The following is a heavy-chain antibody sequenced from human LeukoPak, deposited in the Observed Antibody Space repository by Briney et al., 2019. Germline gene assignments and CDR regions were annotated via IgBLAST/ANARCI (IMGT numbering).Heavy chain of an antibody. V-gene: IGHV1-69*04. J-gene: IGHJ3*02. Sequence: ASVKLSCKASGGTFGSYAISWVRHAPGQGLEWMGRIIPILGIANYAQKCQGRVTITADKSTSTAYMELSSLRSEDTAVYYCERYGALMVPGAFDIWGQGTMVTVSS. CDR2: IIPILGIA. CDR1: GGTFGSYA. D-gene: IGHD4/OR15-4a*01. CDR3: ERYGALMVPGAFDI.